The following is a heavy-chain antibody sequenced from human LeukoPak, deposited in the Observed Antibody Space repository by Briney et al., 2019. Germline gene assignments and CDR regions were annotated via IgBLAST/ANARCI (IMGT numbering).Heavy chain of an antibody. Sequence: PSETLPLTCAAYGGSFSGYYWSWLRQPPGKGLEWIGEINHSGSTNYNPSPKSRVTISVDTSKNQFSLKLSSVTAADTAVYYCATAYYYDSARANAFDIWGQGTMVTVSS. CDR1: GGSFSGYY. CDR2: INHSGST. J-gene: IGHJ3*02. D-gene: IGHD3-22*01. CDR3: ATAYYYDSARANAFDI. V-gene: IGHV4-34*01.